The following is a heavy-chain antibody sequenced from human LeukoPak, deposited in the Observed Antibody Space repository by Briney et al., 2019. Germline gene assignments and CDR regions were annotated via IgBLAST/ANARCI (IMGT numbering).Heavy chain of an antibody. J-gene: IGHJ4*02. CDR3: ARATGDRRFDY. CDR1: GGSISSYY. CDR2: IYYSGST. V-gene: IGHV4-59*01. Sequence: PSETLSLTCTVSGGSISSYYWSWIRQPPGKGLEWIGYIYYSGSTNYTPSLKSRGTISVDTSKNQFSLKLSSVTAADTAVYYCARATGDRRFDYWGQGTLVTVSS. D-gene: IGHD1-1*01.